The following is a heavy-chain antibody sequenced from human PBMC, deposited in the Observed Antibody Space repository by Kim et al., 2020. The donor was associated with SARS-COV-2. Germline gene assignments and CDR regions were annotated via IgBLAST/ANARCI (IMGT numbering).Heavy chain of an antibody. CDR3: AKDPGTITFGGVIVIGAFDY. CDR2: ISGSGGST. CDR1: GFTFSSYA. D-gene: IGHD3-16*02. Sequence: GGSLRLSCAASGFTFSSYAMSWVRQAPGKGLEWVPAISGSGGSTYYADSVKGRFTISRDNSKNTLYLQMNSLRAEDTAVYYCAKDPGTITFGGVIVIGAFDYWGQGTLVTVSS. J-gene: IGHJ4*02. V-gene: IGHV3-23*01.